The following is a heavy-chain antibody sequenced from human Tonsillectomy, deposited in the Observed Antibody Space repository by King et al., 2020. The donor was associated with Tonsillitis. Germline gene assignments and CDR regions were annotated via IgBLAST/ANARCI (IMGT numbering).Heavy chain of an antibody. J-gene: IGHJ6*02. CDR3: AKGVVWCLTRGLGNYYYYGMDV. V-gene: IGHV3-23*04. CDR2: ISGSGGST. CDR1: GFTFSSYA. D-gene: IGHD2-21*01. Sequence: VQLVESGGGLVQPGGSLRLSCAASGFTFSSYAMSWVRQAPGKGLEWVSAISGSGGSTYYADSVKGRFTISRDNSKNTLYLQMNSLRAEDTAIYYCAKGVVWCLTRGLGNYYYYGMDVWGQGTTVTVSS.